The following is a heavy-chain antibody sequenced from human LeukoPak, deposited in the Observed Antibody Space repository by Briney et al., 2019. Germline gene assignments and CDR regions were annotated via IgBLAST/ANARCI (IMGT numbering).Heavy chain of an antibody. CDR3: AKDRGSGWPTCFDY. D-gene: IGHD6-19*01. J-gene: IGHJ4*02. CDR1: GFTFSSYA. Sequence: GGSLRLSCAASGFTFSSYAMHWVRQAPGKGLEWVALISYDGSSKYYADSVKGRFTISRDNSKNTLYLQMNSLRAEDTAVYYCAKDRGSGWPTCFDYWGQGTLVTVSS. CDR2: ISYDGSSK. V-gene: IGHV3-30*04.